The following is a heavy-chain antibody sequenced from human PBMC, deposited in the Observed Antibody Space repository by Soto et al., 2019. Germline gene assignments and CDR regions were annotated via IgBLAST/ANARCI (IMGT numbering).Heavy chain of an antibody. J-gene: IGHJ4*02. CDR2: IIPMFGTA. D-gene: IGHD5-18*01. V-gene: IGHV1-69*12. CDR1: GGTFSTYA. CDR3: ASGIQLWLRRINNGYSG. Sequence: QVQLVQSGAEVKKPESSVKVSCKAPGGTFSTYAISWVRQAPGQGLEWMGGIIPMFGTANYAQRLQDRVTITADEPTTTVYMELSSLRSEDTAVYSCASGIQLWLRRINNGYSGWGQGTLVTVSS.